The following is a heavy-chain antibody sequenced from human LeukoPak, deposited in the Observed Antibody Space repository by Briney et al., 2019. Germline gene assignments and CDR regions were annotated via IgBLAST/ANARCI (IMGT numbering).Heavy chain of an antibody. V-gene: IGHV3-64*02. J-gene: IGHJ2*01. CDR3: ARAIAAAGWYFDL. D-gene: IGHD6-13*01. CDR1: GFIFSNFD. Sequence: GGSLRLSCAASGFIFSNFDMHWVRQAPGKGLEYVSSINAGGGSTYYAASVKGRFTISRDAVKDTLYLQMDSVRIEDTAVYYCARAIAAAGWYFDLWGRGTLVTVSS. CDR2: INAGGGST.